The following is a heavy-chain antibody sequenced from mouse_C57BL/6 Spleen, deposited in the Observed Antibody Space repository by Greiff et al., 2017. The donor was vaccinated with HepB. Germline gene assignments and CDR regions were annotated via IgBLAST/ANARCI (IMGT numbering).Heavy chain of an antibody. V-gene: IGHV6-3*01. CDR2: IRLKSDNYAT. D-gene: IGHD2-3*01. J-gene: IGHJ3*01. Sequence: DVQLQESGGGLVQPGGSMKLSCVASGFTFSNYWMNWVRQSPEKGLEWVAQIRLKSDNYATHYAESVKGRFTISRDDSKSSVYLQMNNLRAEDTGIYYCTEDGYYRFAYWGQGTLVTVSA. CDR3: TEDGYYRFAY. CDR1: GFTFSNYW.